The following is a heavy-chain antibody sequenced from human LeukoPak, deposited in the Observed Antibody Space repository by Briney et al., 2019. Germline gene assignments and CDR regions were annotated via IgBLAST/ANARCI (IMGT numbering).Heavy chain of an antibody. J-gene: IGHJ3*02. CDR2: ISSSGSTI. CDR1: GFTFSDYY. Sequence: GGSLRLSCAASGFTFSDYYMSWIRQAPGKGLEWVSFISSSGSTIYYADSMKGRFTISRDNAKNSVYLQMNSLRAEDTAVYYCARGLGYCSGGSCPRRAFDIWGQGTTVTVSS. CDR3: ARGLGYCSGGSCPRRAFDI. V-gene: IGHV3-11*01. D-gene: IGHD2-15*01.